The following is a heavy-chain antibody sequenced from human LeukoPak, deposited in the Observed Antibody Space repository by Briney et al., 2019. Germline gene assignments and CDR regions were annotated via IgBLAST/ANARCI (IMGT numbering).Heavy chain of an antibody. CDR3: ARGVSGAAYFNYFMDA. CDR2: ITSGSSHI. J-gene: IGHJ6*03. V-gene: IGHV3-21*01. D-gene: IGHD2-8*01. Sequence: GGSLRLSCVASGFSFNTYSMIWVRQAPGRGLEWVSSITSGSSHIYYADSMKGRFTIPRDNAKKSVYLQMDSLRTEDTAVYYCARGVSGAAYFNYFMDAWGKGTTVTVSS. CDR1: GFSFNTYS.